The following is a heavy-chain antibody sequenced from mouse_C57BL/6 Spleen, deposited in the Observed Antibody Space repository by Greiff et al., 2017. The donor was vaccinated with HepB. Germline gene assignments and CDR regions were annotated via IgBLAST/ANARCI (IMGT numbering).Heavy chain of an antibody. J-gene: IGHJ4*01. CDR2: IRNKANGYTT. V-gene: IGHV7-3*01. Sequence: EVKLVESGGGLVQPGGSLSLSCAASGFTFTDYYMSWVRQPPGKALEWLGFIRNKANGYTTEYSASVKGRFTISRDNSQSILYLQMNALRAEDSATYYCARTRSGWAMDYWGQGTSVTVSS. CDR1: GFTFTDYY. D-gene: IGHD3-2*02. CDR3: ARTRSGWAMDY.